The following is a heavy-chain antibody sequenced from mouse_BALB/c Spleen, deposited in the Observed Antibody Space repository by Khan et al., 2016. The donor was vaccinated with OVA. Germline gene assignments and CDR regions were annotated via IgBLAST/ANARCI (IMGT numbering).Heavy chain of an antibody. J-gene: IGHJ2*01. Sequence: EVKLEVSGPGLVKPSQSLSLTCSVTGYLITSGCYWNWIRQFPGNKLEWMGHISYDGNNNYNPSLKNRISITRDTSKNQFFLRLNSVTTEDTATYYCARDEGYYYGDYFDYWGQGTTLTVSS. CDR3: ARDEGYYYGDYFDY. CDR2: ISYDGNN. V-gene: IGHV3-6*02. CDR1: GYLITSGCY. D-gene: IGHD1-1*01.